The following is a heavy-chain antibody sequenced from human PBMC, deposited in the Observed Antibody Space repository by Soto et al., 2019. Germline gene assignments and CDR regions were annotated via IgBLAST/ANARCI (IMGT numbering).Heavy chain of an antibody. V-gene: IGHV3-53*02. CDR1: GFTVSSNY. CDR3: ARGSYSYGRGYFDY. CDR2: IYSGGST. J-gene: IGHJ4*02. D-gene: IGHD5-18*01. Sequence: EVQLVETGGGLIQPGGSLRLSCAASGFTVSSNYMSWVRQAPGKGLEWVSVIYSGGSTYYADSVKGRFTIARDNSKNTMYLQMNILRAEDTAVYYCARGSYSYGRGYFDYCGQGTLVTVSS.